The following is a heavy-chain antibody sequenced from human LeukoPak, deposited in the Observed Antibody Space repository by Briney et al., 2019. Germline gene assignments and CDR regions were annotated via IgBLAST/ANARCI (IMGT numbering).Heavy chain of an antibody. CDR2: IIPIFGAA. J-gene: IGHJ3*02. CDR3: ASRDPDSHAFDI. V-gene: IGHV1-69*01. CDR1: GGSFSSNA. Sequence: SVSLSCKVSGGSFSSNAISWVRQAPGQGLEWMGGIIPIFGAAKDAQKFQGRVSITADQSTSTPYMELSSLRSEDPAVFYRASRDPDSHAFDIWGQGTMVTVSS. D-gene: IGHD3-3*01.